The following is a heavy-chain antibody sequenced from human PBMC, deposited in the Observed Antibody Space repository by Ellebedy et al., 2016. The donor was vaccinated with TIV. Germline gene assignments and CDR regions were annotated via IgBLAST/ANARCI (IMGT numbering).Heavy chain of an antibody. CDR1: GFKFTTAW. CDR3: TTESPSYDDTLSGFYRTGAYDI. V-gene: IGHV3-15*07. D-gene: IGHD3-9*01. CDR2: IKSKTNAGTT. J-gene: IGHJ3*02. Sequence: PGGSLRLSCVASGFKFTTAWMNWVRQAPGKGLEWVGRIKSKTNAGTTDYAAPVKGRFTISRDDSKNTLYLQMNRLKNEDTAVYYCTTESPSYDDTLSGFYRTGAYDIWGQGTMVTVSS.